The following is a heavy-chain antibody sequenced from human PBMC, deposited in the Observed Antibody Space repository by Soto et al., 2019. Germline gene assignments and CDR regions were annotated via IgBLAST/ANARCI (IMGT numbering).Heavy chain of an antibody. V-gene: IGHV3-13*05. CDR1: GFTFRNYD. Sequence: EVQLVESGGGLVQPGGSLRLSCEASGFTFRNYDMHWVRQGTGKALEWVSGISAAGDPDYADSVEGRFTISRENAQNSFFLQMNSLRVGDTAVYYCARTDRDFYGLDVWGQGTTVSVSS. CDR2: ISAAGDP. CDR3: ARTDRDFYGLDV. J-gene: IGHJ6*02.